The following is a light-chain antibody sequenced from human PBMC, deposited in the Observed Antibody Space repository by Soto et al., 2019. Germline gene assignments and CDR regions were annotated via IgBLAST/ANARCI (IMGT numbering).Light chain of an antibody. Sequence: QSVLTQPASVSGSPGQSITISCTGTSGDIGGYNYVSWYQQHPGKAPKLLISEVTNRPSGVSNRFSGSKSGNTASLTISGLQAEDEADYYCTSYTSTSPLDVFGGGTKLTVL. CDR1: SGDIGGYNY. CDR3: TSYTSTSPLDV. J-gene: IGLJ3*02. V-gene: IGLV2-14*01. CDR2: EVT.